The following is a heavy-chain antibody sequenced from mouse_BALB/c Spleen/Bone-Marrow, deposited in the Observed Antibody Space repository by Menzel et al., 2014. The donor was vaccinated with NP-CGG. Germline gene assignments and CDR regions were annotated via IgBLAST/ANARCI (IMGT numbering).Heavy chain of an antibody. J-gene: IGHJ2*01. D-gene: IGHD3-1*01. V-gene: IGHV1-80*01. CDR2: IYPGDSDN. CDR3: AKVGISFDY. CDR1: GYALSSYW. Sequence: VQLQESGAELVRPGPSVKISCKASGYALSSYWMNWVQQRPGQGLEWIGQIYPGDSDNDYNGKFKGKATLNEDTSSNVAYMLLTSRTAEDAAVYFGAKVGISFDYWGQGTPLTVSA.